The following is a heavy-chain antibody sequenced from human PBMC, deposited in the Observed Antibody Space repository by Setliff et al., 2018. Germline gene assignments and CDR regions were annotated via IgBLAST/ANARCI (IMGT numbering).Heavy chain of an antibody. CDR2: ISLYDGHT. Sequence: ASVKVPCKASGYNFKTYSISWVRQAPGQGLEWMGFISLYDGHTNYAQNFQGRLTVTTDTSTSTAYMELSSLRFDDTAMYYCATEHDIVGFGYWGRGTLVTV. D-gene: IGHD1-26*01. V-gene: IGHV1-18*01. CDR1: GYNFKTYS. J-gene: IGHJ4*02. CDR3: ATEHDIVGFGY.